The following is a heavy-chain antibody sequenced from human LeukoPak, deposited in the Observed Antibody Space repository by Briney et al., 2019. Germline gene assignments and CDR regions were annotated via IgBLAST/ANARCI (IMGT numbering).Heavy chain of an antibody. J-gene: IGHJ4*02. D-gene: IGHD2/OR15-2a*01. Sequence: ASVKVSCKASGYTFTDHGINWVRQAPAQGLEWMTWISTYNGDTKSAQKFQGRVTMTTDTFTSTAYMELRSLRLDDTAVYYCARGGQYYDFDHWGQGTLVTVSS. V-gene: IGHV1-18*01. CDR2: ISTYNGDT. CDR1: GYTFTDHG. CDR3: ARGGQYYDFDH.